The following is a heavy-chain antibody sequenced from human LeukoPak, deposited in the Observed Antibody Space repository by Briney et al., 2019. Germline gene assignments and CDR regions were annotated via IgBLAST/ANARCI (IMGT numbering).Heavy chain of an antibody. D-gene: IGHD3-10*01. CDR3: ARGDNYYGSGGPPDY. V-gene: IGHV1-2*02. J-gene: IGHJ4*02. Sequence: GASVKVSCKASGYTFTCYYMHWVRQAPGQGLEWMGLINPNSGGTNYAQKFQGRVTMTRDTSISTAYMELSRLRSDDTAVYYCARGDNYYGSGGPPDYWGQGTLVTVSS. CDR2: INPNSGGT. CDR1: GYTFTCYY.